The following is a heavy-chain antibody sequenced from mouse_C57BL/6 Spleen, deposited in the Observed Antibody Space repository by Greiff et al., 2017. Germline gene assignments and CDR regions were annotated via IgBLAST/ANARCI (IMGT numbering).Heavy chain of an antibody. J-gene: IGHJ3*01. CDR1: GFSLTSYG. CDR2: IWGVGST. Sequence: VKLVESGPGLVAPSQSLSITCTVSGFSLTSYGVDWVRQSPGKGLEWLGVIWGVGSTNYNSALKSRLSISKDNSKSQVFLKMNSLQTDDTAMYYWASGRDEAWFAYWGQGTLVTVSA. CDR3: ASGRDEAWFAY. V-gene: IGHV2-6*01.